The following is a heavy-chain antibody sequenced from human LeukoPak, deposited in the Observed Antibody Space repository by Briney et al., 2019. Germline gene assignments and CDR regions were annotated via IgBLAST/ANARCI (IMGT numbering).Heavy chain of an antibody. CDR2: INEDGRDK. J-gene: IGHJ4*02. Sequence: GASLRLSCAAAGFIFSNSWMTWVRQAPGKGLEWVANINEDGRDKYYVDSVKGRFTISRYNAGNSLFLQMDRLRAEDTGVYYCARGRGTPDYWGQGTLVSVSS. CDR3: ARGRGTPDY. D-gene: IGHD1-1*01. CDR1: GFIFSNSW. V-gene: IGHV3-7*01.